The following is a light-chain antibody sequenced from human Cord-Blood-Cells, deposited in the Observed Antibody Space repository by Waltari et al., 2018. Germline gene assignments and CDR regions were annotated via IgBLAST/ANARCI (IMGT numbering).Light chain of an antibody. J-gene: IGKJ1*01. Sequence: EIVMTQSPATLSVSAGERATLSCRASQSVSSNLAWYQQKPGQAPRLLIYGASTRATGIPARFSGSGSGTEFTLTISSLQSEDFAVYYCQQYNNWRTWTFGQGTKVEIK. V-gene: IGKV3-15*01. CDR2: GAS. CDR1: QSVSSN. CDR3: QQYNNWRTWT.